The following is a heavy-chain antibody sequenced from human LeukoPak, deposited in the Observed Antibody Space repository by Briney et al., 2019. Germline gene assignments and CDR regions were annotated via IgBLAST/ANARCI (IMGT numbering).Heavy chain of an antibody. CDR3: ARLHCSSTSCPYNWFDP. Sequence: ASVKVSCKASGGTFSSYGISWVRQAPGQGLEWMGWISAYNGNTNYAQKLQGRVTMTTDTSTSTAYMELRSLRSDDTAVYYCARLHCSSTSCPYNWFDPWGQGTLVTVSS. CDR2: ISAYNGNT. D-gene: IGHD2-2*01. V-gene: IGHV1-18*01. CDR1: GGTFSSYG. J-gene: IGHJ5*02.